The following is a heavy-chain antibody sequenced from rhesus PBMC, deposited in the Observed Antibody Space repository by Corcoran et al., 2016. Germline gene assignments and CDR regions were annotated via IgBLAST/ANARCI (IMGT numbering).Heavy chain of an antibody. V-gene: IGHV1S9*01. CDR3: ARGSSWSEH. D-gene: IGHD6-13*01. J-gene: IGHJ4*01. CDR2: INPSNGNT. CDR1: GYPFTSYN. Sequence: QVQLVQSGAEAKKPGASEKLSCKPSGYPFTSYNINWVRQSPEQVLNWMGWINPSNGNTGYAQKFQGRGTMTRDTSTITAYMELNSLRSEDTAVYYCARGSSWSEHWGQGVLVTVSS.